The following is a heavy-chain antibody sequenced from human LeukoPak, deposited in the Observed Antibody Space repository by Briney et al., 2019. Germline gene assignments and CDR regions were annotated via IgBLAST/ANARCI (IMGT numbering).Heavy chain of an antibody. CDR3: ARDWGVSSGGDAFHL. V-gene: IGHV3-53*01. CDR2: IQTVGSGGGK. J-gene: IGHJ3*01. CDR1: GFTVIDNS. Sequence: QAGGSLRLSCVGSGFTVIDNSMNWVRQAPGKGLEWVSVIQTVGSGGGKYYADSVKGRFTISRDKSKNTLYLQMNSLRVEDTAVYFCARDWGVSSGGDAFHLWGQGTRVIVSS. D-gene: IGHD3-3*01.